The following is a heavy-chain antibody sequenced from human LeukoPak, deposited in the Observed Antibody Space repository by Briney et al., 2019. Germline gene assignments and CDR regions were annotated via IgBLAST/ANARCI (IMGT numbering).Heavy chain of an antibody. Sequence: KPSETLSLTCTVSGGSISSRNSYWGWIRQPPGKGLEWIGSMHYSGSSYYKLSLKSRVTISVDTSENQSSLKLNSVTAADTAVYYCARGKGNYFSWGTGHNWFDPWGQGTLVTVSS. V-gene: IGHV4-39*01. CDR2: MHYSGSS. D-gene: IGHD2/OR15-2a*01. J-gene: IGHJ5*02. CDR1: GGSISSRNSY. CDR3: ARGKGNYFSWGTGHNWFDP.